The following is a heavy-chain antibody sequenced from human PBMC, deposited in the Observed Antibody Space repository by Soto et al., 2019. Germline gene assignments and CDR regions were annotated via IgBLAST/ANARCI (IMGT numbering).Heavy chain of an antibody. V-gene: IGHV3-23*01. Sequence: GGSLRLSCAASGFTFSNYALSWVRQAPGKGLEWVSAISGDGGSTYNADSVRGRFTISRDNSKNALYLQMNSLRAEDTAVYYCASPSGLTVTGPDYWGQGTLVTVS. D-gene: IGHD6-19*01. CDR3: ASPSGLTVTGPDY. CDR1: GFTFSNYA. J-gene: IGHJ4*02. CDR2: ISGDGGST.